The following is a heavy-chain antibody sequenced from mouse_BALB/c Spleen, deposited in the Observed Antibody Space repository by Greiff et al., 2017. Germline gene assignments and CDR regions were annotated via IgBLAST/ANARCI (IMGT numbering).Heavy chain of an antibody. V-gene: IGHV12-1-1*01. J-gene: IGHJ1*01. D-gene: IGHD1-2*01. CDR2: LCYEGSI. CDR3: SRETFITTAWYFDV. Sequence: LMESGPAVIKPSQSLSLTCIVSGFSITSSSYCWHWIRQPPGKGLEWMGRLCYEGSIYYSPSIKSRSTISRDTSLNKFFIQLSSVTNEDTAMYYCSRETFITTAWYFDVWGAGTTVTVSS. CDR1: GFSITSSSYC.